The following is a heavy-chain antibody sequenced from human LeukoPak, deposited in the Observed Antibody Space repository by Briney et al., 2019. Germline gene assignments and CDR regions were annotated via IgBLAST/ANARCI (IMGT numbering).Heavy chain of an antibody. CDR3: ERRLLDYYDSSGYTPIDY. CDR1: GGSISSSSYY. Sequence: SETLSLTCTVSGGSISSSSYYWGWIRQPPGKGLEWIGSIYYSGSTYYNPSLKSRVTISVDTSKNQFSLKLSSVTAADTAVYYCERRLLDYYDSSGYTPIDYWGQGTLVTVSS. J-gene: IGHJ4*02. D-gene: IGHD3-22*01. V-gene: IGHV4-39*01. CDR2: IYYSGST.